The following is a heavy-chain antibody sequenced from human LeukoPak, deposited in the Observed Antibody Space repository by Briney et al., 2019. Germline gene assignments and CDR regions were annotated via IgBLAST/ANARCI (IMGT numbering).Heavy chain of an antibody. V-gene: IGHV4-34*01. CDR1: GGSFSGYY. D-gene: IGHD6-13*01. Sequence: SETLSLTCAVYGGSFSGYYWSWIRQPPGKGLEWIGEINHSGSTNYNPSLKSRVTISVDTSKNQFSLKLSSVTAADTAVYYCARDPRIAAASHFDYWGQGTLVTVSS. CDR2: INHSGST. CDR3: ARDPRIAAASHFDY. J-gene: IGHJ4*02.